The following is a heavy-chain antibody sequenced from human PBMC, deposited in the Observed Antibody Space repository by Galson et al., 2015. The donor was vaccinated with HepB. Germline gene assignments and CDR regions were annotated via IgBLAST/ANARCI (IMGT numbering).Heavy chain of an antibody. J-gene: IGHJ6*03. CDR3: ARGGDCSSINCSKSYYYYYYYMDV. CDR1: GYTFTSNA. V-gene: IGHV1-3*01. CDR2: INGGNGNT. Sequence: SVKVSCKASGYTFTSNAMHWVRQAPGQRLEWMGWINGGNGNTRYSQKFQGRVTITRDTSANTAYMELSSLRSEDTAVYYCARGGDCSSINCSKSYYYYYYYMDVWGKGTTVTVSS. D-gene: IGHD2-2*01.